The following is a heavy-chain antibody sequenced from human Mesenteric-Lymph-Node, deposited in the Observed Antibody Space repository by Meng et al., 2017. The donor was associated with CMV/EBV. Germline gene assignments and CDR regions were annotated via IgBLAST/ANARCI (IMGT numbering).Heavy chain of an antibody. D-gene: IGHD3-3*01. V-gene: IGHV3-23*01. CDR2: ITEGGDNT. J-gene: IGHJ3*02. CDR3: AKLDFWNEYSSAFQI. Sequence: GESLKISCAASGFTFNSYAMTWVRQTPGKGLEWVSAITEGGDNTFYADSLRSRFRISRDNSENTLYLQINSLRAEDTAVYYCAKLDFWNEYSSAFQIWGQGTMVTVSS. CDR1: GFTFNSYA.